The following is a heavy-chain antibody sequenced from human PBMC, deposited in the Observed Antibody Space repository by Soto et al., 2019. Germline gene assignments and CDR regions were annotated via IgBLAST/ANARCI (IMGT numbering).Heavy chain of an antibody. D-gene: IGHD1-7*01. CDR3: AKDRVGGTFYTPLGF. V-gene: IGHV3-30*18. J-gene: IGHJ4*02. Sequence: GGSLRLSCQASGFNFGNYGMHWVRQAPGKGLEWVAVITYDGSNKYYADSVKGRFTISRDNSKNTLSLHLNTLKPEDTAVYHCAKDRVGGTFYTPLGFWGQGTLVTASS. CDR1: GFNFGNYG. CDR2: ITYDGSNK.